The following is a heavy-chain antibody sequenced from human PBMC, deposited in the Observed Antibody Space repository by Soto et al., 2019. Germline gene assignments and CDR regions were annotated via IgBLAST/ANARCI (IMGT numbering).Heavy chain of an antibody. J-gene: IGHJ4*02. CDR1: GFTFNSYS. V-gene: IGHV3-48*02. D-gene: IGHD2-15*01. CDR2: ITGSSSAI. Sequence: EVHLVESGGGSVQPGGSLRLSCAASGFTFNSYSMHWVRQAPGKGLEWVSYITGSSSAIYYADSVKGRFTISRDNAMNSLSLHMNSLRDEDTAVYYCARGYCNGGSCYPGIYWGQGTLVSVSS. CDR3: ARGYCNGGSCYPGIY.